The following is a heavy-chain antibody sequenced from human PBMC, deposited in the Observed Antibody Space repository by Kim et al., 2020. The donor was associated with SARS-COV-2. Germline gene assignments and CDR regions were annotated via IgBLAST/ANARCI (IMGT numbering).Heavy chain of an antibody. J-gene: IGHJ6*02. V-gene: IGHV3-73*01. CDR1: GFTFSGSA. CDR2: IIIKANSYAT. D-gene: IGHD3-10*01. CDR3: TRVLTGLWFGVSTSYYGMDV. Sequence: GGSLRLSCAASGFTFSGSAMHWVRQASGKGLEWVGSIIIKANSYATVYAASVQGRFTISRDDSKNTAYLQMNSLKTEHTAVYYSTRVLTGLWFGVSTSYYGMDVWGQGTTVTVSS.